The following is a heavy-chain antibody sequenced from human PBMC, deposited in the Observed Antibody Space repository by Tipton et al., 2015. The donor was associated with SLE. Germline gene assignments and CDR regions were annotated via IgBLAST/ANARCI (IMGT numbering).Heavy chain of an antibody. CDR2: IYTSGST. D-gene: IGHD2-2*01. Sequence: TLSLTCTVSGYSISSGYYWGWIRQPPGKGLEWIGRIYTSGSTNYNPSLKSRVTISVDTSKNQFSLKLSSVTAADTAVYYCAREGYCSSTSCYGDYNWFDPWGQGTLVTVSS. CDR3: AREGYCSSTSCYGDYNWFDP. CDR1: GYSISSGYY. V-gene: IGHV4-38-2*02. J-gene: IGHJ5*02.